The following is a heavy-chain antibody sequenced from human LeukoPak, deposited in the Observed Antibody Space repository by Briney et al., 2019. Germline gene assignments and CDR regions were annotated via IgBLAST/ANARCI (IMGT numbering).Heavy chain of an antibody. V-gene: IGHV1-58*01. Sequence: SVKVSCKASGFTFTSSAVQWVRQARGQRLEWIGWIVVGSGNTNYAQKFQERVTITRDISTSTAYMELSSLRSEDTAVYYCAAESDSSGLPNWFDPWGQGTLVTVSS. CDR1: GFTFTSSA. CDR2: IVVGSGNT. CDR3: AAESDSSGLPNWFDP. D-gene: IGHD3-22*01. J-gene: IGHJ5*02.